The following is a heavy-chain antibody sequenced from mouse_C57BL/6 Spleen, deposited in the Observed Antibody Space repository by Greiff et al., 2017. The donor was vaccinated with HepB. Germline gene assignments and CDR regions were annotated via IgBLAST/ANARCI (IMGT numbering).Heavy chain of an antibody. V-gene: IGHV1-82*01. CDR3: ARVIYFDV. J-gene: IGHJ1*03. CDR2: IYPGDGDT. CDR1: GYAFSSSW. Sequence: QVQLKESGPELVKPGASVKISCKASGYAFSSSWMNWVKQRPGKGLEWIGRIYPGDGDTNYNGKFKGKATLTADKSSSTAYMQLSSLTSEDSAVYFCARVIYFDVWGTGTTVTVSS.